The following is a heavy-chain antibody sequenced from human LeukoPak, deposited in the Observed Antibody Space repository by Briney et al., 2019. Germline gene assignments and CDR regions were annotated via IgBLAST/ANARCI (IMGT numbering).Heavy chain of an antibody. J-gene: IGHJ4*02. D-gene: IGHD4-11*01. CDR1: GGSFSGYY. V-gene: IGHV4-34*01. Sequence: SETLSLTCAVYGGSFSGYYWSWIRQPPGKGLEWIGEINHSGSTNYNPSLKSRVTISVDTSKNQFSLKLSSVTAADTAVYYCARRARSNPPDYWGQGTLVTVSS. CDR3: ARRARSNPPDY. CDR2: INHSGST.